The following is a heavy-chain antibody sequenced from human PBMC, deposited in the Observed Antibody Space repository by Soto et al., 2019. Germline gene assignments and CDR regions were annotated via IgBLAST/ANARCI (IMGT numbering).Heavy chain of an antibody. CDR3: ARDTAGNTIFGEQTDYGRDV. D-gene: IGHD3-3*01. V-gene: IGHV3-53*01. CDR2: IYSGGST. CDR1: GFTVSSNY. Sequence: GGSLRLSCAASGFTVSSNYMSWVRQAPGKGLEWVSVIYSGGSTYYADSVKGRFTISRDNSKNTLYLQMNSLRAEDTAVYYCARDTAGNTIFGEQTDYGRDVWGKGPRVTVSS. J-gene: IGHJ6*04.